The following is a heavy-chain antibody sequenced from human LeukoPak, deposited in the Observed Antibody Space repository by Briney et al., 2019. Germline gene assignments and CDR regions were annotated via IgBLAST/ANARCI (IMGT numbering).Heavy chain of an antibody. CDR1: GGSISSYY. CDR3: ARGLSGITGYTYGRGIDN. CDR2: IKKDGSEK. D-gene: IGHD5-18*01. J-gene: IGHJ4*02. V-gene: IGHV3-7*01. Sequence: ETLSLTCTVSGGSISSYYWSWIRQPPGKGLEWVANIKKDGSEKYYVDSVKGRFTISRDNGKTSLYLQMNSLRAEDTAVYYCARGLSGITGYTYGRGIDNWGQGTLVTVSS.